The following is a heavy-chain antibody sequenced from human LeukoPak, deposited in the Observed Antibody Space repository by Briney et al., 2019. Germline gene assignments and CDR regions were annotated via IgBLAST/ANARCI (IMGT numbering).Heavy chain of an antibody. Sequence: TSETLSLTCTVSGGSISSSSYYWGWIRQPPGKGLEWIGSIYYSGSTYYNPSLKSRVTISVDTSKNQFSLKVSSVTAADTAVYYCARHARMIVVVINAFDIWGQGTMVTVSS. CDR1: GGSISSSSYY. V-gene: IGHV4-39*01. CDR3: ARHARMIVVVINAFDI. CDR2: IYYSGST. J-gene: IGHJ3*02. D-gene: IGHD3-22*01.